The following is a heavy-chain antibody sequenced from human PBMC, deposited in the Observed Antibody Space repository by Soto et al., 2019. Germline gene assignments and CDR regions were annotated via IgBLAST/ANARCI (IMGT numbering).Heavy chain of an antibody. Sequence: GGSLRLSCAASGFKFSNYAMGWVRQAPGKGLEWVSLISATGGGTYYADSVKGRFTISRDNSHNTLYLQVHSLTAEDTAVYYCAKDRRAGGNSAFYFDFWGQGAQVTVSS. CDR2: ISATGGGT. D-gene: IGHD3-16*01. V-gene: IGHV3-23*01. CDR1: GFKFSNYA. J-gene: IGHJ4*02. CDR3: AKDRRAGGNSAFYFDF.